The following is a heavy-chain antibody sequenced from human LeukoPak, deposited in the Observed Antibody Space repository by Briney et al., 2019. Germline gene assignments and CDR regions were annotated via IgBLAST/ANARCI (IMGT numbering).Heavy chain of an antibody. D-gene: IGHD2-2*01. J-gene: IGHJ4*02. CDR3: TTVGGSGYCSSTSCPRYYFDY. CDR2: IKSKTDGGTT. CDR1: GFAFSNAL. Sequence: GGSLRLSCAASGFAFSNALMTWVRQAPGKGLEWVGRIKSKTDGGTTDYAAPVKGRFTISRDDSKNTLYLQMNSLKTEDTAVYYCTTVGGSGYCSSTSCPRYYFDYWGQGTLVTVSS. V-gene: IGHV3-15*01.